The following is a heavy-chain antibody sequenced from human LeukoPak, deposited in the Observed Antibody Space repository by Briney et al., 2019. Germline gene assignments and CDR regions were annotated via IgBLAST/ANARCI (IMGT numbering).Heavy chain of an antibody. Sequence: PSETLSLTCAVYGGSFSGYYWSWIRQPPGKGLEWIGEINHSGSTNYNPSLKSRVTISVDTSKNQFSLKLSSVTAADTAVYYCARSTYCSGGSCQTTPGWFDPWGQGTLVTVSS. D-gene: IGHD2-15*01. J-gene: IGHJ5*02. V-gene: IGHV4-34*01. CDR3: ARSTYCSGGSCQTTPGWFDP. CDR2: INHSGST. CDR1: GGSFSGYY.